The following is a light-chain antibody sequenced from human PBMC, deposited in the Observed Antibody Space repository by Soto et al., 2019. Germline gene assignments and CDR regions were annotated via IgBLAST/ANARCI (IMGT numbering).Light chain of an antibody. CDR2: EVS. J-gene: IGLJ1*01. V-gene: IGLV2-8*01. Sequence: QSALTQPPSASGSPGQSVTISCTGSSSDVGGYNYVSCYQQYPGKAPKVMIYEVSNRPSGVPDRFSGSKYGNTASLTVSGLQAEDEADYYCCSYAGINDYVFGTGTKLTVL. CDR1: SSDVGGYNY. CDR3: CSYAGINDYV.